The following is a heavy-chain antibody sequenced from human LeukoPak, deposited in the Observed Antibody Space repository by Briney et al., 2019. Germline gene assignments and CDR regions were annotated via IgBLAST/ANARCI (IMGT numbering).Heavy chain of an antibody. J-gene: IGHJ4*02. CDR1: GFTFSSYA. CDR2: ISYDGSNK. V-gene: IGHV3-30-3*01. D-gene: IGHD3-10*01. Sequence: GGSLRLSGAASGFTFSSYAMHWVRQAPGKGLEWVAVISYDGSNKYYADSVKGRFTISRDNSKNTLYLQMNSLRAEDTAVYYCARGLWFGEFYFDYWGQGTLVTVSS. CDR3: ARGLWFGEFYFDY.